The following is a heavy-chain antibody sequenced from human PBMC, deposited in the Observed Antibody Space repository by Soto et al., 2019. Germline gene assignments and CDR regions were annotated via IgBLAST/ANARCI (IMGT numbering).Heavy chain of an antibody. V-gene: IGHV3-30*18. J-gene: IGHJ6*02. Sequence: PGGSLRLSCAASGFTFSSFGMHWVRQAPGKGLEWVAVISYDVSNKYYADSVKGRFTISRDNSKNTLYLQMNSLRAEDTAVYYCAKVHSSSSPHYYGMDVWGQGTTVTVSS. D-gene: IGHD6-6*01. CDR1: GFTFSSFG. CDR2: ISYDVSNK. CDR3: AKVHSSSSPHYYGMDV.